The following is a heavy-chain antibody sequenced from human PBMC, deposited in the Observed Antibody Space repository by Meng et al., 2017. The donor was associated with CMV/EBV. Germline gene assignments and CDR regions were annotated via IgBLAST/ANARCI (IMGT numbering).Heavy chain of an antibody. CDR3: ARGAGYSSNWYPYYYGMDV. Sequence: SETLSLTCTVSGGSISSYYWSWIRQPPGKGLEWIGYIYYSGSTNYNPSLKSRVTISVDTSKNQFSLRLSSVTAADTAVYYCARGAGYSSNWYPYYYGMDVWGQGTTVTV. V-gene: IGHV4-59*01. CDR1: GGSISSYY. D-gene: IGHD6-13*01. J-gene: IGHJ6*02. CDR2: IYYSGST.